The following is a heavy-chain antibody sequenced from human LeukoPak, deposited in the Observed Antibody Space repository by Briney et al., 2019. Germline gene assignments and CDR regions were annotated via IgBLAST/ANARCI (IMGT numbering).Heavy chain of an antibody. Sequence: GGSLRLSCAASGFTFSPCGMHWVRQAPGKGLEWVAFIRYDGTHKYYADSVKARVMISRDNSKNMLYLQMNSLRAEDTAVYYCVKGGTSSWLEHWGQGTLVTVSS. CDR3: VKGGTSSWLEH. CDR2: IRYDGTHK. J-gene: IGHJ4*02. V-gene: IGHV3-30*02. CDR1: GFTFSPCG. D-gene: IGHD6-13*01.